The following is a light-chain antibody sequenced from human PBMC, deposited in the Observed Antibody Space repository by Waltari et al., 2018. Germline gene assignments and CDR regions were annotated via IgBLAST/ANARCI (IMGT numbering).Light chain of an antibody. CDR3: QHYVRIPGT. Sequence: EIVLTLSPGPLLLSPGERSTPTSWASKRVGRTLAGYQQKRGQAPRLLIYGAATRATGVPARCVGGGAGAEFSLTISSLVPDDFSVYYCQHYVRIPGTFGQGTKVEI. J-gene: IGKJ1*01. CDR2: GAA. V-gene: IGKV3-20*01. CDR1: KRVGRT.